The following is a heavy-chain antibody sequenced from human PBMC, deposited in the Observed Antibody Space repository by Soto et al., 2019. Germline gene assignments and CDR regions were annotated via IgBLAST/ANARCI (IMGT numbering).Heavy chain of an antibody. D-gene: IGHD4-4*01. V-gene: IGHV3-73*01. CDR3: TTIQGALTINDAFDI. CDR2: IRSKANSYAT. Sequence: GGSLRLSCAASGFTFSGSAMHWVRQASGKGLEWVGRIRSKANSYATAYAASVKGRFTISRDDSKNTAYLQMNSLKTEDTAVYYCTTIQGALTINDAFDIWGQGTMVTVSS. CDR1: GFTFSGSA. J-gene: IGHJ3*02.